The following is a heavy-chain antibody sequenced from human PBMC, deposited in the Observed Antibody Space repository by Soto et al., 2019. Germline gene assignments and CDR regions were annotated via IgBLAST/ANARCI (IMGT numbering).Heavy chain of an antibody. D-gene: IGHD2-2*01. Sequence: ASVKVSCKASGYTFTSYYMHWVRLAPGQGLEWMGIINPSGGSTSYAQKFQGRVTMTRDTSTSTAYMELSSLRSEDTAVYYCARDLNCISTSCYLHPTTQGWFDPWGQGTLVTVSS. CDR3: ARDLNCISTSCYLHPTTQGWFDP. V-gene: IGHV1-46*01. CDR1: GYTFTSYY. J-gene: IGHJ5*02. CDR2: INPSGGST.